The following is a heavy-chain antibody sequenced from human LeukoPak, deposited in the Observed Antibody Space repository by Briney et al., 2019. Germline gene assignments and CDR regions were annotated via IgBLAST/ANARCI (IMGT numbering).Heavy chain of an antibody. CDR1: GASIRTVRYY. D-gene: IGHD6-19*01. CDR3: ARVGGSAWYRFDY. V-gene: IGHV4-39*01. CDR2: ADYSGRT. J-gene: IGHJ4*02. Sequence: PSATQSLTCTVSGASIRTVRYYWGWIRQPPWKGLELFGSADYSGRTYYNPSLKSRVTISVDTSKIQFSLELTSVTAADTAVYYCARVGGSAWYRFDYWGQGTLVTVSS.